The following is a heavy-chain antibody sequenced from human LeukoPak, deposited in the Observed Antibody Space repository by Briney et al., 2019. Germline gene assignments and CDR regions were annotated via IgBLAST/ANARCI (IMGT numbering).Heavy chain of an antibody. V-gene: IGHV1-18*01. CDR3: ARDSPDYGDPPKMNY. D-gene: IGHD4-17*01. J-gene: IGHJ4*02. CDR1: GYTFTNYG. CDR2: ISAYNGNT. Sequence: SVHVSYKASGYTFTNYGISWLRQAPAQALEWMGWISAYNGNTNYAQKLHGRVTMTTDTSTSTAYMELRSLRSDDTAVYYCARDSPDYGDPPKMNYWGQGTLVTVSS.